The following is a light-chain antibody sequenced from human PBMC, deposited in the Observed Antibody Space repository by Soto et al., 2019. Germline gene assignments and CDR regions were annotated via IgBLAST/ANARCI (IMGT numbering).Light chain of an antibody. CDR1: QNINTY. Sequence: IQVTQSPSSLSASVGDRVTITCRASQNINTYLNWYRQKSGKAPELLIFLASTLQTGVPSRFSGSESGTNFSLTISGLQPDDFATYYCQQSFSNMLTFGGGPKVQI. CDR3: QQSFSNMLT. V-gene: IGKV1-39*01. J-gene: IGKJ4*01. CDR2: LAS.